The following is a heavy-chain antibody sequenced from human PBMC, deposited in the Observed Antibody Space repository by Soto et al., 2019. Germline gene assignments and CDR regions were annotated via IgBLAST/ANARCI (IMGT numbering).Heavy chain of an antibody. Sequence: QVPLVQSGAEVKKPGASVKVSCKASGYTFPSSTISWLRQAPGQGLEWMGWIKAYSGNTNYAQKLQGRVTMTTDTSTNTAYMELGCLTSDDTAMYYCAIADYGDDDYWGQGTLVTVSS. CDR1: GYTFPSST. CDR2: IKAYSGNT. CDR3: AIADYGDDDY. V-gene: IGHV1-18*01. J-gene: IGHJ4*02. D-gene: IGHD4-17*01.